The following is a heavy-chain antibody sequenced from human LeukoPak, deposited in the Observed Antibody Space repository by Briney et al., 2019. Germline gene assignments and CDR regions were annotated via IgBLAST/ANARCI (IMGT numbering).Heavy chain of an antibody. D-gene: IGHD6-6*01. CDR1: GGSISRYY. V-gene: IGHV4-4*07. CDR2: IYSSGST. J-gene: IGHJ4*02. CDR3: AREDIGARPDY. Sequence: PSETLSLTCTGSGGSISRYYWSWIRQPAGKGLEWIGRIYSSGSTNYNPSLKSRVTMSVDTSKNRFSLKLSSVTAADTAVYYCAREDIGARPDYWGQGTLVTVSS.